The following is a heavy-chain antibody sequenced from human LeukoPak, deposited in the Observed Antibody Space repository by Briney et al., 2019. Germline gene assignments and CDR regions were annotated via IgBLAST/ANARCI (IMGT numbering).Heavy chain of an antibody. J-gene: IGHJ4*02. CDR2: IRYDAANQ. V-gene: IGHV3-30*02. CDR1: GFDFSNNG. Sequence: PGGSLRLSCGASGFDFSNNGMHWVRQAPGKGLEWVAFIRYDAANQYYADSVKGRFTISRDNSKNTLYLQMDSLRSEDTAIYHCAKDIAVPDSYFDYWGQGTLVTVSS. D-gene: IGHD6-19*01. CDR3: AKDIAVPDSYFDY.